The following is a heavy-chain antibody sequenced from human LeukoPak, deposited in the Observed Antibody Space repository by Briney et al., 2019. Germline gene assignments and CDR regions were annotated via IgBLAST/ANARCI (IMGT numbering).Heavy chain of an antibody. CDR2: INHSGST. V-gene: IGHV4-34*01. J-gene: IGHJ1*01. D-gene: IGHD3-22*01. CDR3: ARDGDYYDSSGYYYV. CDR1: GGSFSGYY. Sequence: SETLSLTCAVYGGSFSGYYWSWIRQPPEKGLEWIGEINHSGSTNYNPSLKSRVTISVDTSKNQFSLKLSSVTAADTAVYYCARDGDYYDSSGYYYVWGQGTLVTVSS.